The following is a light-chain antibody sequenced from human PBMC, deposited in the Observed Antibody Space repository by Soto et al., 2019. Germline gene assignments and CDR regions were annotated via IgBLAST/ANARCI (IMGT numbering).Light chain of an antibody. J-gene: IGLJ1*01. V-gene: IGLV2-14*01. CDR2: EVS. CDR3: NAYTSSNTWV. Sequence: QSVLTQPASVSGSPGQSITISCTGTSSDVGSYNYVSWYQQHPGKAPKLMIYEVSNRPSGVSNRFSGSNSGNTASLTISGLQAEDEADYYCNAYTSSNTWVFGTGTKLTVL. CDR1: SSDVGSYNY.